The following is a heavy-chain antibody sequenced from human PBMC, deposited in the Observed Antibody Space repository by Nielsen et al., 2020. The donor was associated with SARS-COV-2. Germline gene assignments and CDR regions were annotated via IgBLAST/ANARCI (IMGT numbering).Heavy chain of an antibody. J-gene: IGHJ4*02. CDR3: ARSRGCSATSCFFDY. CDR1: GYTFTAYA. Sequence: ASVKVSCKASGYTFTAYAIHWVRQDPGQRLEWMGWINSDSGNTKYSQKFRDRVTITRDTSASTAYMELSGLSSEDTAVYYCARSRGCSATSCFFDYWGQGALVTVSS. CDR2: INSDSGNT. V-gene: IGHV1-3*04. D-gene: IGHD2-2*01.